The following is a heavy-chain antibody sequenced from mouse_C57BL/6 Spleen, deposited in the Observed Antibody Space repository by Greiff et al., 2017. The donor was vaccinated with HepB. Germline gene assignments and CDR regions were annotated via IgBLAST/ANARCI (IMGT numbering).Heavy chain of an antibody. Sequence: SGPELVKPGASVKISCKASGYAFSSSWMNWVKQRPGKGLEWIGRIYPGDGDTNYNGKFKGKATLTADKSSSTAYMQLSSLTSEDSAVYFCAVGDMDYWGQGTSVTVSS. D-gene: IGHD1-1*02. CDR2: IYPGDGDT. CDR1: GYAFSSSW. J-gene: IGHJ4*01. V-gene: IGHV1-82*01. CDR3: AVGDMDY.